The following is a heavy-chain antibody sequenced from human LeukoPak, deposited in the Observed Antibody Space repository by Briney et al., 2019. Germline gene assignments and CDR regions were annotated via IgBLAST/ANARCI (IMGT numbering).Heavy chain of an antibody. CDR2: IIAYNGNT. CDR1: GYTFISYG. CDR3: AREGYSGYGGYYYYGMDV. D-gene: IGHD5-12*01. Sequence: GGSVKVSCKASGYTFISYGISWVRQATGQGLEWMVWIIAYNGNTNYAQKMQGRVTMTTDTSTSTAYMEMRSLRSDDTAVYYCAREGYSGYGGYYYYGMDVWGKGTTVTVSS. J-gene: IGHJ6*04. V-gene: IGHV1-18*04.